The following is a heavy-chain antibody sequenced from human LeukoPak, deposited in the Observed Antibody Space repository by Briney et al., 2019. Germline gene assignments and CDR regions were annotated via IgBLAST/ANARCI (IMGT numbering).Heavy chain of an antibody. J-gene: IGHJ4*02. D-gene: IGHD1-14*01. Sequence: SGGSLRLSCAASGFSFSTSTMNWVRQAPGKGLEWISSIGKTSRDMYYADSVRGRFTISRDNAKNPLFLLMNSLRVEDTSVYYCVRGDNRDYWGQGTLVTVSS. CDR2: IGKTSRDM. CDR3: VRGDNRDY. V-gene: IGHV3-21*01. CDR1: GFSFSTST.